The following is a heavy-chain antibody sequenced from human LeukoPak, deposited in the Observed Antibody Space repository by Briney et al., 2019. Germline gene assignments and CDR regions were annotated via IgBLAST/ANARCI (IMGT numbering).Heavy chain of an antibody. CDR3: ARDGGSYPYAFDI. CDR1: GYTFTGYY. Sequence: ASVKVSCKASGYTFTGYYMHWVRQAPGQGLEWMGWINPNSGGTNYAQKFQGRVTMTRDTSISTAYMELSRLRSDDTAVYYCARDGGSYPYAFDIWGQGTMVTVSS. J-gene: IGHJ3*02. D-gene: IGHD1-26*01. V-gene: IGHV1-2*02. CDR2: INPNSGGT.